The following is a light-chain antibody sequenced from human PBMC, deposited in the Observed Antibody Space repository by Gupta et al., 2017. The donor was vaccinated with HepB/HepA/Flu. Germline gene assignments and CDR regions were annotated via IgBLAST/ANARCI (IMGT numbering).Light chain of an antibody. V-gene: IGLV1-44*01. Sequence: QSVLTQPPSASGTPGQRVTISCSGSSSNIGSNTVNWSPQLPGTAPKLLIYSNNQRPSGVPARFSGSKSGTSASLAISGLQAEDEADYYCAAWDDSMNGYVFGTGTKVTVL. J-gene: IGLJ1*01. CDR2: SNN. CDR1: SSNIGSNT. CDR3: AAWDDSMNGYV.